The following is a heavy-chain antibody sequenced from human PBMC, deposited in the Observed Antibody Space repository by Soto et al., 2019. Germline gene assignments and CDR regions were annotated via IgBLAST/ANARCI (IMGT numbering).Heavy chain of an antibody. CDR1: GGTFSSYA. D-gene: IGHD3-10*01. Sequence: GASVKVSCKASGGTFSSYAISWVRQAPGQGLEWMGGIIPIFGTANYAQKFQGRVTITADESTSTAYMELSSLRSEDTAVYYCAKPYGSGSYSGDAFDIWGEGTMVTVSS. CDR2: IIPIFGTA. V-gene: IGHV1-69*13. J-gene: IGHJ3*02. CDR3: AKPYGSGSYSGDAFDI.